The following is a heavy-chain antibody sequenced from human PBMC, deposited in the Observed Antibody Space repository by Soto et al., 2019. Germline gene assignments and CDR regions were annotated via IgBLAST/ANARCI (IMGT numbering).Heavy chain of an antibody. CDR3: VRAVPGSGGYHFDI. V-gene: IGHV3-13*01. CDR2: IATSGDT. J-gene: IGHJ4*02. CDR1: GFTFSRYD. D-gene: IGHD6-13*01. Sequence: GSLRLSCAACGFTFSRYDLHWVRQASGEGLEWVSVIATSGDTYHADSVKGRLTISRENAKNYMWLQMHSLRAGDTAVYFCVRAVPGSGGYHFDIWGQGTLVTVSS.